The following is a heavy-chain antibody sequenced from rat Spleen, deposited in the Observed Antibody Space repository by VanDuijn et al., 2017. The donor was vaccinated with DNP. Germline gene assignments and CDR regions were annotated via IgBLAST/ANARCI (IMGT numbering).Heavy chain of an antibody. Sequence: EVQLVESGGGLVQPGRSLKLSCVASGFIFSDYYMAWVRQAPTKGLEWVASISYDGSRSYYRDSVKGRFTISRDNAKNTLYLQMNSLRSEDTATYYCARMHYGCDNWGQGVMVTVSS. J-gene: IGHJ2*01. CDR2: ISYDGSRS. CDR1: GFIFSDYY. D-gene: IGHD1-11*01. CDR3: ARMHYGCDN. V-gene: IGHV5-7*01.